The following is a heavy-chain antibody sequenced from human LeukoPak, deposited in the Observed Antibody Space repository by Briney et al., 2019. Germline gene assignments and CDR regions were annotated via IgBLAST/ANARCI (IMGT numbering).Heavy chain of an antibody. D-gene: IGHD6-19*01. V-gene: IGHV7-4-1*02. CDR2: ISTNAGNP. J-gene: IGHJ4*02. Sequence: ASVKVSCKAFGYTFTNYAMSWVRQAPGQGLEWMGWISTNAGNPTYAQGFTGRFVFSLDTSVSTAYLQISSLKAEDTAIYYCARPVAGNDYWGQGTLVTVSS. CDR1: GYTFTNYA. CDR3: ARPVAGNDY.